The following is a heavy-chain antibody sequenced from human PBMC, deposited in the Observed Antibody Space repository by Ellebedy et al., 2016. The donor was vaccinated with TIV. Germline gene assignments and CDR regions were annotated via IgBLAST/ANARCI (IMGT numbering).Heavy chain of an antibody. CDR3: AKDRSGSYDF. J-gene: IGHJ4*02. V-gene: IGHV1-2*02. CDR2: INPTSGAT. D-gene: IGHD1-26*01. Sequence: AASVKVSCKASGYTFTSYSIHWVRQGPGQGLEWMGFINPTSGATFYSQKFQGRVTLTRDTSINTGYMELSRLTSDDTAVYYCAKDRSGSYDFWGQGTLVTVSS. CDR1: GYTFTSYS.